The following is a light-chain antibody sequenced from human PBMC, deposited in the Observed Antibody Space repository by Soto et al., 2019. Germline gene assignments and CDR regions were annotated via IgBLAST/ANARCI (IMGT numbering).Light chain of an antibody. Sequence: QTVVPQAPSLTVSPGETVTLTCGSTTGPVTSGHFPYWFQQKPGQAPRTLIYDTTSKHSWTPARFSGSLLGGKAALTLSGAEPEDEADYYCLLYYNGPRVFGGGTKLTVL. CDR3: LLYYNGPRV. CDR2: DTT. CDR1: TGPVTSGHF. J-gene: IGLJ3*02. V-gene: IGLV7-46*01.